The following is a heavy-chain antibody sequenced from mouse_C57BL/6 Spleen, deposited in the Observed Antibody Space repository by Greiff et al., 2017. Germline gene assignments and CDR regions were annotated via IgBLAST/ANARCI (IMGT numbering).Heavy chain of an antibody. Sequence: EVQRVESGGGLVQPKGSLKLSCAASGFTFNTYAMHWVRQAPGKGLEWVARIRSKSSNSATYYADSVKDSFTISRENSQSMRYMQMNNLKTEDTAVDYCVRDRYDYPAYWGQGTLVTVSA. D-gene: IGHD2-4*01. V-gene: IGHV10-3*01. CDR2: IRSKSSNSAT. J-gene: IGHJ3*01. CDR1: GFTFNTYA. CDR3: VRDRYDYPAY.